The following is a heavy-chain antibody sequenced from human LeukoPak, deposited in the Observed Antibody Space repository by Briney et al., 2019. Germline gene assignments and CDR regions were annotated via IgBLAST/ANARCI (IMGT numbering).Heavy chain of an antibody. J-gene: IGHJ3*01. CDR3: ARAEPCTSCQTGMDAFDL. CDR1: GGSISGGAYY. D-gene: IGHD2-2*01. V-gene: IGHV4-31*03. Sequence: PSQTLSLTCTVSGGSISGGAYYWNWIRQHPGTGLEWIGYIYYSGSTYYNPSLKSRVTISVDTSKNHLSLELSSVTAADTAVYYCARAEPCTSCQTGMDAFDLWGQGTMVTVSS. CDR2: IYYSGST.